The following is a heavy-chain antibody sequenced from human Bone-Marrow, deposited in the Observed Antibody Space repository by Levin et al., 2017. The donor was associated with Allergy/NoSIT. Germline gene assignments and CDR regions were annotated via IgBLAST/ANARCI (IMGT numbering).Heavy chain of an antibody. CDR1: GFTFSSYE. V-gene: IGHV3-48*03. CDR3: ARGGYWGSYAVGY. J-gene: IGHJ4*02. D-gene: IGHD1-26*01. Sequence: GGSLRLSCAASGFTFSSYEMNWVRQAPGKGLEWVSYISSSGSTIYYADSVKGRFTISRDNAKNSLYLQMNSLRAEDTAVYYCARGGYWGSYAVGYWGQGTLVTVSS. CDR2: ISSSGSTI.